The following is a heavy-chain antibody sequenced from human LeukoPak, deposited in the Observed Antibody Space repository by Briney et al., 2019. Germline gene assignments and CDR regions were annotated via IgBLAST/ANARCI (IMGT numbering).Heavy chain of an antibody. Sequence: ASVKVSCKASGGTFSSYAISWVRQAPGQGLEWMGGIIPIFGTPNYARKFQGRVTITADESTSTAYMELSSLRSEDTAVYYCTREGVYAPDPSSYHRDAFDIWGQGTLVIVSS. V-gene: IGHV1-69*13. D-gene: IGHD2/OR15-2a*01. CDR3: TREGVYAPDPSSYHRDAFDI. CDR1: GGTFSSYA. J-gene: IGHJ3*02. CDR2: IIPIFGTP.